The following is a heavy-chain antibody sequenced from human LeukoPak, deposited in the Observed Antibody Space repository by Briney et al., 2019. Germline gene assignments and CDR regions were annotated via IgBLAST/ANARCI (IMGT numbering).Heavy chain of an antibody. J-gene: IGHJ4*02. D-gene: IGHD3-10*01. CDR3: ARDGGSGIDY. V-gene: IGHV3-33*01. CDR2: IWYDGSRK. CDR1: GFSPTTYG. Sequence: QAGRSLRLSCAASGFSPTTYGTHWLRQAPGKGLEWVAVIWYDGSRKFYGDSVKGRFTVSRDTSENTMYLQMNTLRVDDTAVYYCARDGGSGIDYWGQGTLVTVSS.